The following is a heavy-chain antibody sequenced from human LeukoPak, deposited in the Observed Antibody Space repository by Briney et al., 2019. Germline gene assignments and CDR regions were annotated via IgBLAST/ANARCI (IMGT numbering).Heavy chain of an antibody. CDR1: GFTFSSYW. V-gene: IGHV3-53*01. D-gene: IGHD4-17*01. CDR3: ARYYADYARALDI. Sequence: GGSLRLSCAASGFTFSSYWMTWVRQAPGKGLEWVAVIYSGGSTYYADSVKGRFTISRDNSKNTLYLQMNSLRAEDTAVYYCARYYADYARALDIWGQGTMVTVSS. J-gene: IGHJ3*02. CDR2: IYSGGST.